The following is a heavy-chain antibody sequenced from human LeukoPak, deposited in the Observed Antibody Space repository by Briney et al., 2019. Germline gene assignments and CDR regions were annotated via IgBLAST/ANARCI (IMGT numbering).Heavy chain of an antibody. CDR3: ARGLDFWSGYYYYYMDV. Sequence: PGRSLRLSCAASGFTFSSYSMNWVRPAPGKGREWVASISSSSSYIYYADSVKGRFTISRDNAKKSLYLQMNSLRAEDKAVYYCARGLDFWSGYYYYYMDVWGKGTTVTVSS. D-gene: IGHD3-3*01. V-gene: IGHV3-21*01. J-gene: IGHJ6*03. CDR2: ISSSSSYI. CDR1: GFTFSSYS.